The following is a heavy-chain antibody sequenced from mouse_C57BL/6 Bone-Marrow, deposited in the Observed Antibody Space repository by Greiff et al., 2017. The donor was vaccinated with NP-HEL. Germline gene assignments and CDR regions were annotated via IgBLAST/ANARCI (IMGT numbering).Heavy chain of an antibody. CDR3: ARSGRGYYYAMDY. D-gene: IGHD1-1*01. CDR1: GYTFTSYD. Sequence: VHLVESGPELVKPGASVKLSCKASGYTFTSYDINWVKQRPGQGLEWIGWIYPRDGSTKYNEKFKGKATLTVDTSSSTAYMELHSLTSEDSAVYFCARSGRGYYYAMDYWVKEPQSPSPQ. J-gene: IGHJ4*01. V-gene: IGHV1-85*01. CDR2: IYPRDGST.